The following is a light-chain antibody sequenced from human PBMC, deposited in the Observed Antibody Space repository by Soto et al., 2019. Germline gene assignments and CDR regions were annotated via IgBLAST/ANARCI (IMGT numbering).Light chain of an antibody. CDR1: SADVGTYNR. J-gene: IGLJ1*01. CDR2: DVS. V-gene: IGLV2-18*02. Sequence: QSALTQPPSVSGSPGQSVTISCTGTSADVGTYNRVAWYQQPPGTSPKLVICDVSNRPSGVPDRFSGSKSGSTASLTISGLQAEDEADYYCSSYTTSNTYVFGTGTNVTVL. CDR3: SSYTTSNTYV.